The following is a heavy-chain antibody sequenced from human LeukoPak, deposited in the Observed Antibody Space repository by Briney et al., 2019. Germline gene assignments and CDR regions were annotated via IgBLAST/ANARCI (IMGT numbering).Heavy chain of an antibody. D-gene: IGHD4-17*01. CDR2: ISGSGGST. J-gene: IGHJ4*02. CDR3: AKGGDSYGDYFDY. CDR1: GFTFSSYA. Sequence: PGGSLRLSCTAPGFTFSSYAMSWVRQAPGKGLEWVSAISGSGGSTYYADSVKGRFTISRDNSKNTLYLQMNSLRAEDTAVYYCAKGGDSYGDYFDYWGQGTLVTVSS. V-gene: IGHV3-23*01.